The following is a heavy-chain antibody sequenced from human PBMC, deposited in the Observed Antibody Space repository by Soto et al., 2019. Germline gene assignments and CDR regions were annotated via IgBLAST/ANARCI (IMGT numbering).Heavy chain of an antibody. D-gene: IGHD3-16*01. J-gene: IGHJ6*02. CDR2: SDHSGRT. Sequence: SETLSLTCAVYGGSFSWFYWSWSRQPPGKGLEWIGESDHSGRTKYNAPLKSRVTISVDTSKKQFSLKLSSVTAADTAVYYCARGMGEESTFYKYYGMDVWGQGTTVTVSS. V-gene: IGHV4-34*01. CDR3: ARGMGEESTFYKYYGMDV. CDR1: GGSFSWFY.